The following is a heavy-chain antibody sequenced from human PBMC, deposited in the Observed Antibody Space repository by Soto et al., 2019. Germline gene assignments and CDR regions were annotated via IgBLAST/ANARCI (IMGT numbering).Heavy chain of an antibody. CDR1: GYTFTSYA. Sequence: ASVKVACKASGYTFTSYAMHWVRQSPGQGLEWMGWINPNSGGTNYAQKFQGWATMPRDTSISTDYTALSRLRSEDTAVYYCARGGRWLIRNYYYYGLDVWGQGTTVTVSS. J-gene: IGHJ6*02. CDR2: INPNSGGT. D-gene: IGHD5-12*01. CDR3: ARGGRWLIRNYYYYGLDV. V-gene: IGHV1-2*04.